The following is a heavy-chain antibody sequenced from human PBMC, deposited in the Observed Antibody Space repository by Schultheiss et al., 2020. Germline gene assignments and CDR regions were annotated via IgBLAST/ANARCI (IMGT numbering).Heavy chain of an antibody. CDR1: GFSFSSYW. CDR2: INKDGSER. Sequence: GESLKISCAASGFSFSSYWMSWVRQAPGKGLEWVANINKDGSERYYVDSVKGRFTISRDNGKNSLYLQMDSLRDEDTALYYCASEFCSRTTSIDYWGQGTLVTVSS. V-gene: IGHV3-7*01. D-gene: IGHD2-2*01. CDR3: ASEFCSRTTSIDY. J-gene: IGHJ4*02.